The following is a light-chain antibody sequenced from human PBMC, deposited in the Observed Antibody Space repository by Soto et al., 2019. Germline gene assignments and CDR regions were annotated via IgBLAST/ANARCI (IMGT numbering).Light chain of an antibody. V-gene: IGLV1-44*01. CDR2: RRI. Sequence: QSGLTQPPSAAGTPGQKIIISCSGSSSNIGRNTVNWYQHLPGTAHKVLIYRRIHRPSGVPDRFSGSQSGSSASLAISGLQSEDEADYYCAAWDDNLRGVVFGGGTKRTVL. J-gene: IGLJ3*02. CDR3: AAWDDNLRGVV. CDR1: SSNIGRNT.